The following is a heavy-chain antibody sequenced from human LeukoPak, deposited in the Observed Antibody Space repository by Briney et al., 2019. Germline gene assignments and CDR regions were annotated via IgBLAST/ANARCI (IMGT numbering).Heavy chain of an antibody. Sequence: SGGSLRLSCAASGFTFSSYEMNWVRQAPGMGLEWVSYINSSGSTIYYADSVKGRFTISRDNAKNSLYLQRNSLRAEDTAVYYCARDRKQQLVNWFDPWGQGTLVTVSS. CDR3: ARDRKQQLVNWFDP. D-gene: IGHD6-13*01. V-gene: IGHV3-48*03. CDR1: GFTFSSYE. CDR2: INSSGSTI. J-gene: IGHJ5*02.